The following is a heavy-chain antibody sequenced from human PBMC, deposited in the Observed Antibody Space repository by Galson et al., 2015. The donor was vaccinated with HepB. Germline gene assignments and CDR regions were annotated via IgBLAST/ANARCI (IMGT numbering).Heavy chain of an antibody. Sequence: SETLSLTCAVYGGSFSGYYWSWIRQPPGKGLEWIGEINHSGSTNYNPSLKSRVTISVDTSKNQFSLKLSSVTAADTAVYYCAREGGDCSSTSCYQVDPWGQGTLITVSS. J-gene: IGHJ5*02. CDR3: AREGGDCSSTSCYQVDP. CDR2: INHSGST. V-gene: IGHV4-34*01. CDR1: GGSFSGYY. D-gene: IGHD2-2*01.